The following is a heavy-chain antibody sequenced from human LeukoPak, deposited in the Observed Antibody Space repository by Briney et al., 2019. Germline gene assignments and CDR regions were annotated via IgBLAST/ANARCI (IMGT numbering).Heavy chain of an antibody. D-gene: IGHD6-13*01. Sequence: ASVKVSCKASGYTFTGYYMHWVRQAPGQGLEWMGRINPNSGGTNYAQKFQGRVTMTRDTSISTAYMELSRLRSDDTAVYYSARGRLSIAAAGHLLAYWGQGTLVTVSS. CDR2: INPNSGGT. CDR3: ARGRLSIAAAGHLLAY. V-gene: IGHV1-2*06. J-gene: IGHJ4*02. CDR1: GYTFTGYY.